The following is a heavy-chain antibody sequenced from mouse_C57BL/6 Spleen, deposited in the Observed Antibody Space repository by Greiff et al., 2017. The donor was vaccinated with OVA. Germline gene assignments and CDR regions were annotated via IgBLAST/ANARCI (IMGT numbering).Heavy chain of an antibody. D-gene: IGHD2-1*01. CDR3: AIRPYGIPNYYAMDY. J-gene: IGHJ4*01. Sequence: QVQLQQSGAELVRPGTSVKVSCKASGYAFTNYLIEWVKQRPGQGLEWIGVIHPGSGGTNYNEKFKGKATLTADKSSSTAYMQLSSLTSEDSAVYFCAIRPYGIPNYYAMDYWGQGTSVTVSS. V-gene: IGHV1-54*01. CDR1: GYAFTNYL. CDR2: IHPGSGGT.